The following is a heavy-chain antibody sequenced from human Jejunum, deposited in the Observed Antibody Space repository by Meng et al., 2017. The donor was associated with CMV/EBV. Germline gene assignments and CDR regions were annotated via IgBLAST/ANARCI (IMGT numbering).Heavy chain of an antibody. CDR3: ARVLFGANVFDI. J-gene: IGHJ3*02. CDR1: GGSISNYY. V-gene: IGHV4-59*01. CDR2: IFYSGT. Sequence: TCTVSGGSISNYYWSWSRQPPGKGLEWIGYIFYSGTYNPSLKSRVTISVDTAKNQVSLKLSSVSAADTAVYYCARVLFGANVFDIWGQGTMVTVSS. D-gene: IGHD3-16*01.